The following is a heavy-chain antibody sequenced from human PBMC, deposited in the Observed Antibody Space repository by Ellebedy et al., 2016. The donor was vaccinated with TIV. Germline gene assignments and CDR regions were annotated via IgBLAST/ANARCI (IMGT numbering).Heavy chain of an antibody. CDR1: GGTFSSYA. V-gene: IGHV1-69*04. CDR3: ARDRHYYDSSGYYNDY. CDR2: IIPILGIA. J-gene: IGHJ4*02. D-gene: IGHD3-22*01. Sequence: ASVKVSCKASGGTFSSYAISWVRQAPGQGLEWMGRIIPILGIANYAQKFQGRVTITADKSTSTAYMELSSLRSEDTAVYYCARDRHYYDSSGYYNDYWGQGTLVTVSS.